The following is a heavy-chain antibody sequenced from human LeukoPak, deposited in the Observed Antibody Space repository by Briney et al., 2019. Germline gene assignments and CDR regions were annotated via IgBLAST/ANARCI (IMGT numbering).Heavy chain of an antibody. J-gene: IGHJ4*02. D-gene: IGHD6-19*01. CDR1: GGSISSYY. V-gene: IGHV4-4*07. Sequence: PSETLSLTCTVSGGSISSYYWSWIRQPAGKGLEWIGRIFTSGNTNYNPSLKSRVTISVDKSKNQFSPKLTSVTAADTAAYYCAREASGWFGGFGYWGQGTLVTVSS. CDR3: AREASGWFGGFGY. CDR2: IFTSGNT.